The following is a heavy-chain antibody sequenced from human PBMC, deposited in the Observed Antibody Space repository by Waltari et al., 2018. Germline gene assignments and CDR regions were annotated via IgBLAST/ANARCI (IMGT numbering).Heavy chain of an antibody. D-gene: IGHD2-21*02. CDR1: YG. V-gene: IGHV3-30*02. CDR2: IRYDGSNK. J-gene: IGHJ4*02. Sequence: YGMHWVRQAPGKGLEWVAFIRYDGSNKYYADSVKGRFTISRDNSKNTLYLQMNSLRAEDTAVYYCAKDHGDTYCGGDCYSYYFDYWGQGTLVTVSS. CDR3: AKDHGDTYCGGDCYSYYFDY.